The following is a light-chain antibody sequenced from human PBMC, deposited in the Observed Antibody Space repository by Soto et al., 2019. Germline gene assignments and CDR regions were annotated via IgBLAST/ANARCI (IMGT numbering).Light chain of an antibody. CDR3: LQDYT. V-gene: IGKV1-6*02. CDR2: ATS. J-gene: IGKJ3*01. Sequence: AIQMTQSPSSLSASVGDRVSITCRASQAFINDLGWYQQKPGKAPKLLIYATSSLQSGVPSRFSGSGSGTDFTLTISSLHPEDFATYYCLQDYTFGPGTKVDVK. CDR1: QAFIND.